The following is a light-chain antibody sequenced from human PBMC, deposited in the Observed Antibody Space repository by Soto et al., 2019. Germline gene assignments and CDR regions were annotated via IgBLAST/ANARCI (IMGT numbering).Light chain of an antibody. Sequence: EIVMMQSPATLSVSPGESVTLSCRASQLFSSNLAWYQHKPGQAPRLLIYGVSTRDTGVPDRFSGSASGTEFTLTMSSLQSDDFEVYYCQQYNNWHRNFGKGTRLEI. CDR2: GVS. CDR1: QLFSSN. CDR3: QQYNNWHRN. J-gene: IGKJ5*01. V-gene: IGKV3-15*01.